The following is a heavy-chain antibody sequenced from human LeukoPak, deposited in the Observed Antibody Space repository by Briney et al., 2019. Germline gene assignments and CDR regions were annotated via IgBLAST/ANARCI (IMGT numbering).Heavy chain of an antibody. V-gene: IGHV4-4*09. J-gene: IGHJ4*02. CDR1: GVSMSAYQ. Sequence: SETLSLTCTVSGVSMSAYQWSWVRQSPEKGLEWIVCINTKGGTSYNPSLKSRVTTSVDTSKSQFSLRLTSVTAADTAVYYCATSNDAKIAPFDHWGQGAPVTVSS. CDR2: INTKGGT. D-gene: IGHD2-21*01. CDR3: ATSNDAKIAPFDH.